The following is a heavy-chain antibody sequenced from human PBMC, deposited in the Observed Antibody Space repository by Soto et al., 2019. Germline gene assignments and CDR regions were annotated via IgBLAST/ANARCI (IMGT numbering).Heavy chain of an antibody. CDR3: ARASWIQLWLRDFSLGY. Sequence: QVQLVQSGAEVKKPGASVKVSCKASGYTFTSYAMHWVRQAPGQRLEWMGWINAGNGNTKYSQKFQGRVTITRDTSASTAYMELSSLRSEDTAVYYCARASWIQLWLRDFSLGYWGQGTLVTVSS. D-gene: IGHD5-18*01. CDR2: INAGNGNT. V-gene: IGHV1-3*01. J-gene: IGHJ4*02. CDR1: GYTFTSYA.